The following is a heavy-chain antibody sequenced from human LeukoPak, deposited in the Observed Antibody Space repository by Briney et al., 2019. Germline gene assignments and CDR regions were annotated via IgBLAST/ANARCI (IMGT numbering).Heavy chain of an antibody. CDR3: ARDFYGSGSSYRAPNDAFDI. J-gene: IGHJ3*02. CDR2: IFYSGST. Sequence: SETLSLTCTVSGGSISSSGDYWGWIRQPPGKGLEWIGSIFYSGSTYYNPSLKSRVTISVDTSKNQFSLRLSSVTAADTAVYYCARDFYGSGSSYRAPNDAFDIWGQGTMVTVSS. V-gene: IGHV4-39*07. D-gene: IGHD3-10*01. CDR1: GGSISSSGDY.